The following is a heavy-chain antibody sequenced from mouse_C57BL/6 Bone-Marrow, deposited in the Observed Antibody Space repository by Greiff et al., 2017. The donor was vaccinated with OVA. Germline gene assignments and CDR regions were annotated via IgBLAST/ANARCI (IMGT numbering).Heavy chain of an antibody. D-gene: IGHD2-3*01. J-gene: IGHJ4*01. Sequence: VQLQQSGAELVKPGASVKLSCKASGYTFTEYTIHWVKQRSGQGLEWIGWFYPGSGSITYNEKFKDKATLTADKSSSTDYMELSRLTSEDSAVYFGARHEVDDGNGGAMDYWGQGTSVTVSS. CDR1: GYTFTEYT. CDR2: FYPGSGSI. V-gene: IGHV1-62-2*01. CDR3: ARHEVDDGNGGAMDY.